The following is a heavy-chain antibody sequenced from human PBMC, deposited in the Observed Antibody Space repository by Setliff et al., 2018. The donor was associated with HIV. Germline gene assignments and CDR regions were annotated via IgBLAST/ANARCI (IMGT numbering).Heavy chain of an antibody. J-gene: IGHJ4*02. CDR3: XXXXXXXXXXHVYYFDY. CDR2: IYHSGTT. CDR1: GYSISMCED. V-gene: IGHV4-38-2*01. D-gene: IGHD3-16*01. Sequence: SETLSLTCAVSGYSISMCEDGGWIRQPPGKGLEWIGSIYHSGTTFYNPSLRSRVTISVDTSKNQLSLXLSSVXXXXXXXLYCXXXXXXXXXXHVYYFDYWGQGTLVTVSS.